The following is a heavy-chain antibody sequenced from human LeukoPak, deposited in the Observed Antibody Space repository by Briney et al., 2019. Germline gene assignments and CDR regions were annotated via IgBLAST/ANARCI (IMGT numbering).Heavy chain of an antibody. V-gene: IGHV4-59*01. CDR3: ARSVGGAAAGFDY. CDR2: IYYSGST. D-gene: IGHD6-13*01. CDR1: GGSISNYY. Sequence: KPSETLSLTCTVSGGSISNYYWTWIRQPPGEGLEWIGYIYYSGSTDYNPSLKSRVTISLDTSKNQFSLKVRSVTAADTAVYYCARSVGGAAAGFDYWGQGTLVTLSS. J-gene: IGHJ4*02.